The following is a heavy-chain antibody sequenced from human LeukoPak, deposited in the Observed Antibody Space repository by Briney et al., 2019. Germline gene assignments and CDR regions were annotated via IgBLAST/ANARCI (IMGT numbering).Heavy chain of an antibody. Sequence: GGSLRLSCAASGFIFSTYSMSWVRQAPGKGPEWVSYISSSSTIYYAGSVKGRFTISRDNAENSLYLQMNSLGAEDTAVYYCARDDHYNYYYMDVWGKGTTVTVSS. CDR1: GFIFSTYS. CDR2: ISSSSTI. V-gene: IGHV3-48*01. CDR3: ARDDHYNYYYMDV. J-gene: IGHJ6*03.